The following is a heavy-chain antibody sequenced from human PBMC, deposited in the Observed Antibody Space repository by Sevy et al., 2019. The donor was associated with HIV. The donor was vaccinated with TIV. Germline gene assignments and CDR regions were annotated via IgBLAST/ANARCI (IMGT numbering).Heavy chain of an antibody. J-gene: IGHJ6*02. CDR1: GFTFSSYS. D-gene: IGHD5-18*01. V-gene: IGHV3-48*02. Sequence: GGSLRLSCAASGFTFSSYSMNWVRQAPGKGPEWVSYISSSSSTIYYADSVKGRFTISRDNAKNSLYLQMNSLRDEDTAVYYCARGDVDTAMYTLNYYYGMDVWGQGTTVTVSS. CDR2: ISSSSSTI. CDR3: ARGDVDTAMYTLNYYYGMDV.